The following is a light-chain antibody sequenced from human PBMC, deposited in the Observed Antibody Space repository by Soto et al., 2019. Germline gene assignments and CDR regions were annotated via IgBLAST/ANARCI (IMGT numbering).Light chain of an antibody. Sequence: DIQMTQSPSSLSATVGDRVTITCRASQTLNSYLNWYQQKPPKAPQLLIYAASRLRSGVPSRFKGSGTKTDFTLTSASRQPEDFATYLCLQSFTSLPTIGQGNKL. CDR2: AAS. V-gene: IGKV1-39*01. CDR3: LQSFTSLPT. J-gene: IGKJ2*01. CDR1: QTLNSY.